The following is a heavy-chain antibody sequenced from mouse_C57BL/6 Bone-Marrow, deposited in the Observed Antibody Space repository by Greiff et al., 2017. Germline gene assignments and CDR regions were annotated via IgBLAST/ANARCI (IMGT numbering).Heavy chain of an antibody. Sequence: VQLQQPGAELVKPGASVKLSCKASGYTFTSYWMHWVKQRPGRGLEWIGRIEPNSGGTKYNEKFKSKATLTVDKPSSTAYMQLSSLTSEDSAVYYCARGVRGWLPHVDVWGTGTTVTVSS. D-gene: IGHD2-3*01. CDR1: GYTFTSYW. V-gene: IGHV1-72*01. CDR2: IEPNSGGT. J-gene: IGHJ1*03. CDR3: ARGVRGWLPHVDV.